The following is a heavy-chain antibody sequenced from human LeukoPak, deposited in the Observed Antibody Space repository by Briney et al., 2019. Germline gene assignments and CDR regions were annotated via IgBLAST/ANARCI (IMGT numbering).Heavy chain of an antibody. CDR1: GGSISSYY. J-gene: IGHJ4*02. CDR3: RRDRKGGYFDY. CDR2: IYFSGST. V-gene: IGHV4-59*01. D-gene: IGHD3-16*01. Sequence: KPSETLSLTCTVSGGSISSYYWSWIRQPPGKGPEWIGYIYFSGSTNYNPSLKSGVTISVDTSKNQCSLKLSSVAAADTAVYYCRRDRKGGYFDYWGQGTLVTVSS.